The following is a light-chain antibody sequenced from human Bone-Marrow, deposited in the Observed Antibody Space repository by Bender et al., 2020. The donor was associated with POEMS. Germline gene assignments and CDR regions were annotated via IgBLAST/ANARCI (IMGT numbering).Light chain of an antibody. CDR2: DVT. J-gene: IGLJ3*02. CDR3: LLSYSGSRV. CDR1: RSDIGGSNF. V-gene: IGLV2-11*01. Sequence: QSALTQPRSVSGSPGQSVTISCTGTRSDIGGSNFVSWYQQHPAKAPKLMIYDVTKRPSGVPGRFSGSRSGNTASLTISGLQAEDEADYYCLLSYSGSRVFGGGTKLTVL.